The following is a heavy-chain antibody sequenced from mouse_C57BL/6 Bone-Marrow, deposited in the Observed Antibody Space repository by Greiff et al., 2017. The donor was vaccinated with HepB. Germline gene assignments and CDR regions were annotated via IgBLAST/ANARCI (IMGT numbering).Heavy chain of an antibody. D-gene: IGHD3-1*01. CDR1: GYSITSGYD. Sequence: EVQRVESGPGMVKPSQSLSLTCTVTGYSITSGYDWHWIRHFPGNKLEWMGYISYSGITNYNPSLKSRISITHDTSKNHFFLTLNSVTTEDTATYYCAAKEQLYGWFAYWGQGTLVTVSA. V-gene: IGHV3-1*01. J-gene: IGHJ3*01. CDR3: AAKEQLYGWFAY. CDR2: ISYSGIT.